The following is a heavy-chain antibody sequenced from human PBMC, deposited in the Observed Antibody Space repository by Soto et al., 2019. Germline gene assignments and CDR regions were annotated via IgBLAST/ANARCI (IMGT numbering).Heavy chain of an antibody. CDR3: ARAPQVTEAFDI. D-gene: IGHD2-21*02. CDR2: ISSSGSTI. V-gene: IGHV3-11*01. Sequence: LRLSCAASGFTFSDYYMSWIRQAPGKGLEWVSYISSSGSTIYYADSVKGRFTISRDNAKNSLYLQMNSLRAEDTAVYYCARAPQVTEAFDIWGQGTMVTVSS. J-gene: IGHJ3*02. CDR1: GFTFSDYY.